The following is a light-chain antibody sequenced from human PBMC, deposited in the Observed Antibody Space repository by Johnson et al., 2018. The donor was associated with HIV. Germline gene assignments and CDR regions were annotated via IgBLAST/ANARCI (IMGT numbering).Light chain of an antibody. J-gene: IGLJ1*01. CDR3: GTWDSSLRACF. CDR2: DNN. CDR1: NSNIGTYY. V-gene: IGLV1-51*01. Sequence: QSVLTQPPSVSAAPGQKVTISCSGTNSNIGTYYVSWYQLLPGTAPKLLIYDNNQRPSGIPDRFSVSKSGTPATMGITGLQTGDEADYYVGTWDSSLRACFFGTVTKVTGL.